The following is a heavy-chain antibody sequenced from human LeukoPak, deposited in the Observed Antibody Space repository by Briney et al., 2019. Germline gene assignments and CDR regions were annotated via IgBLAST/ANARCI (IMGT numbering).Heavy chain of an antibody. V-gene: IGHV3-21*01. J-gene: IGHJ3*02. D-gene: IGHD6-19*01. CDR2: ISIRSSYV. CDR3: ARAKRIAVAGSGYDAFDI. CDR1: GFTFSSYS. Sequence: GGSLRLSCAASGFTFSSYSINWVRQAPGKGLEWVSSISIRSSYVYYADSVKGRFTISRDNAKNSLYLQMNSLRAEDTAVYYCARAKRIAVAGSGYDAFDIWGQGTMVTVSS.